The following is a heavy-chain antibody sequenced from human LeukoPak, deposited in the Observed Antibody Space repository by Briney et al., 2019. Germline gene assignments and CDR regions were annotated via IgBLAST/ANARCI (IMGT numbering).Heavy chain of an antibody. CDR3: ARADLYDTSLFFDY. D-gene: IGHD3-16*01. V-gene: IGHV4-59*01. J-gene: IGHJ4*02. Sequence: SETLSLTCTVSGASIKTYFWTWLRQPPGKGLEWIGYIHHSGNTNYNPSLRSRVTILIDTPTKQFSLRLNSVTAADTALYYCARADLYDTSLFFDYWGQGILVTVSS. CDR2: IHHSGNT. CDR1: GASIKTYF.